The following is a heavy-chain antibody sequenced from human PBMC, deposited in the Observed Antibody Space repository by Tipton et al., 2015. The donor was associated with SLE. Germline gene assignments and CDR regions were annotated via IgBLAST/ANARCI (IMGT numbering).Heavy chain of an antibody. CDR1: GGSFSGYY. D-gene: IGHD4-17*01. CDR3: ARGIQESTVYYLGY. V-gene: IGHV4-34*01. CDR2: INHSGST. Sequence: TLSLTCAVYGGSFSGYYWNCIRQPPGMGLEWIGEINHSGSTNYNPSLKRRVTISVETSKNQFSLKLSPVTAADTAVYYCARGIQESTVYYLGYWGQGTLVTVSS. J-gene: IGHJ4*02.